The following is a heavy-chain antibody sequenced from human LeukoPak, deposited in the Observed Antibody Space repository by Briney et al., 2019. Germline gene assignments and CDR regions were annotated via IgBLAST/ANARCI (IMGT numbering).Heavy chain of an antibody. CDR3: ARAGYSSYHYYYMDV. J-gene: IGHJ6*03. V-gene: IGHV4-59*01. Sequence: SETLSLTCTVSGGSISSYYWSWIRQPPGKGLEWIGYIYYSGSTNYNPSLKSRVTISVDTSKNQFSLKLSSVTAADTAVYYCARAGYSSYHYYYMDVWGKGTTVTVSS. CDR1: GGSISSYY. CDR2: IYYSGST. D-gene: IGHD5-18*01.